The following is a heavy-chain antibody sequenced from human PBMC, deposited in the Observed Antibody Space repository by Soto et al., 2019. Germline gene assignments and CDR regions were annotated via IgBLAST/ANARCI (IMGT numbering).Heavy chain of an antibody. D-gene: IGHD4-17*01. Sequence: QVQLVQSGAEVKKPGASVKVACKASGYTFTSFEINWVRQAAGQGLEWLGWINPHSGKTGYSQKVQGRITMTRNTSISTAYMESSSLRSEDTAVYYCARPALGHISGENVFEIWGQGKMVTVSS. V-gene: IGHV1-8*01. CDR1: GYTFTSFE. CDR3: ARPALGHISGENVFEI. J-gene: IGHJ3*02. CDR2: INPHSGKT.